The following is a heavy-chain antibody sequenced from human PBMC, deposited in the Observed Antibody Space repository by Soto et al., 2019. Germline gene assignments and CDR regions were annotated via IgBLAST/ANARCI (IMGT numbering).Heavy chain of an antibody. CDR1: GFTFSSHW. Sequence: PGGSLRLSCAASGFTFSSHWMSWVRQAPGKGLEWVANIKQDGSEKYYVDSVKGRFTISRDNAKNSLYLQMNSLRAEDTAVYYYAREFMAGAGYWGQGTLVPVSS. V-gene: IGHV3-7*01. CDR2: IKQDGSEK. CDR3: AREFMAGAGY. J-gene: IGHJ4*02. D-gene: IGHD6-19*01.